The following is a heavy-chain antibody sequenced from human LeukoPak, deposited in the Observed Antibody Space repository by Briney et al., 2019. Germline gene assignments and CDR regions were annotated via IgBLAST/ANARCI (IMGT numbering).Heavy chain of an antibody. CDR1: EFTFSTYE. CDR3: AKTSGWHHDY. D-gene: IGHD6-19*01. V-gene: IGHV3-48*03. Sequence: GGSLRLSCAASEFTFSTYEMNWVRQAPGKGLGWVSYISSSGSSIYYADSVTGRFTISRDNAKNSLYLQMNSLRAEDTAVYYCAKTSGWHHDYWGQGTLVTVSS. J-gene: IGHJ4*02. CDR2: ISSSGSSI.